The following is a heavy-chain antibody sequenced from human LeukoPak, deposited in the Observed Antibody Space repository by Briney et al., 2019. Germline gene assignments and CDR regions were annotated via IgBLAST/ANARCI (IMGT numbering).Heavy chain of an antibody. CDR1: GGTSSSYA. J-gene: IGHJ6*02. CDR3: ARVYCSSTSCPTAFLYYYYGMDV. CDR2: IIPILGIA. Sequence: ASVKVSCKASGGTSSSYAISWVRQAPGQGLEWMGRIIPILGIANYAQKFQGRVTITADKSTSTAYMELSSLRSEDTAVYYCARVYCSSTSCPTAFLYYYYGMDVWGQGTTVTVSS. V-gene: IGHV1-69*04. D-gene: IGHD2-2*01.